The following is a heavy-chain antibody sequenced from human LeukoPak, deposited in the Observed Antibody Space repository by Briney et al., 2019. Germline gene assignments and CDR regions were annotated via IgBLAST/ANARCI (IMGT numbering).Heavy chain of an antibody. V-gene: IGHV3-21*01. Sequence: GGSLRLSCAASGFTFSSYSMNWVRQAPGKGLEWVSSISSSSSYIYYADSVKGRFTISRDNAENSLYLQMNSLRAEDTAVYYCARGGELEYYFDYWGQGTLVTVSS. CDR1: GFTFSSYS. CDR3: ARGGELEYYFDY. D-gene: IGHD1-1*01. CDR2: ISSSSSYI. J-gene: IGHJ4*02.